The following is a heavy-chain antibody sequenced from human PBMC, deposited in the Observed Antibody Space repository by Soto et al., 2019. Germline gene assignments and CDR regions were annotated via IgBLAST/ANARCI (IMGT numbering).Heavy chain of an antibody. J-gene: IGHJ3*02. CDR3: AKGGYYSLFDI. V-gene: IGHV3-23*01. CDR2: ISGSGGST. Sequence: GGSLRLSCAASGFTFSSYAMSWVRQAPGKGLEWVSAISGSGGSTYYADSVKGRFTISRDNSNNTLSLQMHILRVEDTAVYFCAKGGYYSLFDIWGQGTMVTVSS. D-gene: IGHD3-16*01. CDR1: GFTFSSYA.